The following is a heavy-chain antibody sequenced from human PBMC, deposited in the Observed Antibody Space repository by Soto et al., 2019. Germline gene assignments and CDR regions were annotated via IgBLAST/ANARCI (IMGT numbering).Heavy chain of an antibody. CDR1: GFTFSSYD. CDR2: IGTAGDT. CDR3: ARAIGPTLFDY. Sequence: ESGGGLVQPGGSPRLSCSASGFTFSSYDMHWVRQGPGKGLEWVSAIGTAGDTNYAGSVKGRFTISRENAKNSLYLQMNSLRAGDTAIYFCARAIGPTLFDYWGQGTLVTVSS. D-gene: IGHD3-22*01. J-gene: IGHJ4*02. V-gene: IGHV3-13*04.